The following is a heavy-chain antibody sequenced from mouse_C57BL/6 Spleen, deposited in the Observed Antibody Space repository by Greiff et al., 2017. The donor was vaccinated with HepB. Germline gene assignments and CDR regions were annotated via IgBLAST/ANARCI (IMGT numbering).Heavy chain of an antibody. CDR2: IYPGDGDT. J-gene: IGHJ2*01. CDR1: GYAFSSSW. D-gene: IGHD1-1*01. V-gene: IGHV1-82*01. CDR3: ARGATTVEGSIFDY. Sequence: QVQLKESGPELVKPGASVKISCKASGYAFSSSWMNWVKQRPGKGLEWIGRIYPGDGDTNYNGKFKGKATLTADKSSSTAYMQLSSLTSEDSAVYFCARGATTVEGSIFDYWGQGTTLTVSS.